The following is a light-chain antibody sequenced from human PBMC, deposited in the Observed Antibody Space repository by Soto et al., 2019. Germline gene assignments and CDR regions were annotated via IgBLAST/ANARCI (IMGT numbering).Light chain of an antibody. J-gene: IGLJ3*02. CDR3: SSFASSNTWV. Sequence: QCALTQPPSASGSPGQSVTISCTGTSSDVGAYNYVSWYQQHAGKAPKLVIYEVTKRPSGVPDRFSGSKSANTVSLTVSGLQAEDEADYYCSSFASSNTWVFGGGTKLTVL. CDR2: EVT. CDR1: SSDVGAYNY. V-gene: IGLV2-8*01.